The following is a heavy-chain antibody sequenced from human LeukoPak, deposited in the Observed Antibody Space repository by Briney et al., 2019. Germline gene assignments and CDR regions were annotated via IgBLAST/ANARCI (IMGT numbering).Heavy chain of an antibody. CDR2: IYYCGST. J-gene: IGHJ4*02. V-gene: IGHV4-59*08. CDR3: ARQTVGAYYFDY. D-gene: IGHD1-26*01. CDR1: GGSFSGYY. Sequence: SDTLSLTCAVYGGSFSGYYWSWIRQPPGKGLEWIGYIYYCGSTNYNPSLKSRVTISVDTSKNQFSLKLSSVTAADTAVYYCARQTVGAYYFDYWGQGTLVTVSS.